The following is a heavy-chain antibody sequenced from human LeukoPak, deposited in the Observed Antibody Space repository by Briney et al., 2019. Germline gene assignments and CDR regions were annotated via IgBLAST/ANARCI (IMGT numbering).Heavy chain of an antibody. CDR1: GFIFGTYA. V-gene: IGHV3-23*01. J-gene: IGHJ4*02. CDR2: ISSNVGST. D-gene: IGHD3-22*01. Sequence: GGSLRLSCAASGFIFGTYAMSWVRQAPGKGLEWVSAISSNVGSTYYADSVEGRFTISRDNSKSTLYLQMNSLRAEDTAVYYCAKDSYYYDSSGPLKTFDYWGQGTLVTVSS. CDR3: AKDSYYYDSSGPLKTFDY.